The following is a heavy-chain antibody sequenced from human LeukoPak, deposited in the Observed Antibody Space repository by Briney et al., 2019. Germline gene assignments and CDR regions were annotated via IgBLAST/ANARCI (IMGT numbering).Heavy chain of an antibody. CDR2: VHLSGRT. J-gene: IGHJ4*02. CDR1: GGSISSTNW. V-gene: IGHV4-4*02. Sequence: SGTLSLTCGVSGGSISSTNWWTWVGQPPGEGLEWMGEVHLSGRTNYNPSLESRVTMSFDMSGNHISLKLTSVTAADPAVYYCAREGGPYRPLDYSGQGTLVTVSS. CDR3: AREGGPYRPLDY.